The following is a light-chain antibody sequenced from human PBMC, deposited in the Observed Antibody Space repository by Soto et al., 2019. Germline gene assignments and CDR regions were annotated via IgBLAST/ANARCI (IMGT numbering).Light chain of an antibody. CDR2: DAS. CDR1: QSVSSY. CDR3: HQRSNWPPVT. J-gene: IGKJ3*01. V-gene: IGKV3-11*01. Sequence: EIVLTQSPATLSLSPGETATLSCRASQSVSSYLAWYQQKPGQAPRLLIYDASNRATGIPARFSGSGSGTDFTRTISSLEPEEFAIYYCHQRSNWPPVTFGPGTKVAI.